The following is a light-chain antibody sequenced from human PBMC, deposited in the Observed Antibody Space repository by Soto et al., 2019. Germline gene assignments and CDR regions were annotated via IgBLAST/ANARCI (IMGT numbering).Light chain of an antibody. CDR2: GVS. V-gene: IGKV1-39*01. J-gene: IGKJ1*01. CDR1: HRVITY. CDR3: QQSYSNPRT. Sequence: DIQMTQSPSSLSASVGDRVTITCRASHRVITYLNWYRQKPGKAPNLLIYGVSSLHSGVPSRFSGSGSETDFTLTISSLQPEDFATYYCQQSYSNPRTFGQGTQGGYQ.